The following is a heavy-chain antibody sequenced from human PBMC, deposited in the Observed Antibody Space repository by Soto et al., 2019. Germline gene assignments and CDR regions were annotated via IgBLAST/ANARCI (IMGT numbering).Heavy chain of an antibody. CDR2: IVVGSGNT. D-gene: IGHD3-9*01. CDR3: AATMRYFDWLLTLNDAFDI. J-gene: IGHJ3*02. Sequence: QMQLVQSGPEVKKPGTSVKVSCKASGFTFTSSAMQWVRQARGQRLEWIGWIVVGSGNTNYAQKFQERVTITRDMSTSTDYMELSSLRSADTAVYYCAATMRYFDWLLTLNDAFDIWGQGTMVTGSS. V-gene: IGHV1-58*02. CDR1: GFTFTSSA.